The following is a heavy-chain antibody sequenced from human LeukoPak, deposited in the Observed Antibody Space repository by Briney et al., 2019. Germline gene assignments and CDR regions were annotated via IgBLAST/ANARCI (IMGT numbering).Heavy chain of an antibody. D-gene: IGHD3-3*01. CDR3: ARAPDDYDFWSGPFDY. CDR1: GYTFTNYG. CDR2: ISAYSGNT. V-gene: IGHV1-18*01. Sequence: ASVTVSCKASGYTFTNYGISWVRQAPGQGLEWMGWISAYSGNTNYAQNLQGRVIMTTDTSTSTAYMELRSLRSDDTAVYYCARAPDDYDFWSGPFDYWGRGTLVTASA. J-gene: IGHJ4*02.